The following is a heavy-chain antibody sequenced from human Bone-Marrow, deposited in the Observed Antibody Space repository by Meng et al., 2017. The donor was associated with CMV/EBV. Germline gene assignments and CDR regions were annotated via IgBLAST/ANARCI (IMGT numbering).Heavy chain of an antibody. Sequence: SYAISWVRQAPGQGLEWMGGIIPILGIANYAQKFQGRVTITADKSTSTAYMELRSLRSDDTAVYYCARVTSSGYCSSTSCKLTDFDYWGQGTLVTVS. CDR2: IIPILGIA. J-gene: IGHJ4*02. V-gene: IGHV1-69*10. CDR1: SYA. D-gene: IGHD2-2*01. CDR3: ARVTSSGYCSSTSCKLTDFDY.